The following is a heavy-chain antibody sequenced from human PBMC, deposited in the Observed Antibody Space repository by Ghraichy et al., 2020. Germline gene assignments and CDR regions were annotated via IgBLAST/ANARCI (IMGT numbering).Heavy chain of an antibody. D-gene: IGHD4-17*01. V-gene: IGHV1-18*01. CDR3: ARRMVTTAARAFDI. CDR1: GYTSTSYG. J-gene: IGHJ3*02. Sequence: ASVKVSCKASGYTSTSYGISWVRQAPGQGLEWMGWISIYNGNTNYAQKFQGRVALTTDTSTSTVYMELRSLRSDDTAIYYCARRMVTTAARAFDIWGQGTMVTVSS. CDR2: ISIYNGNT.